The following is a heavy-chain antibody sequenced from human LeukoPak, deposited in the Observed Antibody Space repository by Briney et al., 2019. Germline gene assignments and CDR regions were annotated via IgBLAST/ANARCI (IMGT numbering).Heavy chain of an antibody. CDR3: AKSAYYDILTGYYCEDY. J-gene: IGHJ4*02. D-gene: IGHD3-9*01. V-gene: IGHV3-23*01. Sequence: GGSLRLSCAASGFTFSSCAMSWVRQAPGQGLDCISGISSSGGGTYYADSVKGRFTISRDNSKNTLYLQMNSLRAEDTAVYYCAKSAYYDILTGYYCEDYWGQGTLVTVSS. CDR2: ISSSGGGT. CDR1: GFTFSSCA.